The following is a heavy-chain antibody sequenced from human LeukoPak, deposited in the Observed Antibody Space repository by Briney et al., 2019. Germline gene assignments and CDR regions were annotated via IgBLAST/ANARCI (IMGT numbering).Heavy chain of an antibody. Sequence: SVKVSCKASGGTFSSYTISWVRQAPGQGLEWMGRTIPILGIANYAQKFQGRVTITSDESTSTAYMERSSLRSEDTALYYCAKDPEPSKVVGPYSFDFWGQEPWSPSPQ. D-gene: IGHD4-23*01. CDR2: TIPILGIA. J-gene: IGHJ4*01. CDR3: AKDPEPSKVVGPYSFDF. V-gene: IGHV1-69*04. CDR1: GGTFSSYT.